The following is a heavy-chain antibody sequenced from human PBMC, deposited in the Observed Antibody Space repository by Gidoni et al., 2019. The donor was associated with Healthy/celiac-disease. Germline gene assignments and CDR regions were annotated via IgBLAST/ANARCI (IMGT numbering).Heavy chain of an antibody. CDR2: IYYSGST. J-gene: IGHJ6*03. D-gene: IGHD3-10*01. CDR3: ARDRTLWFGEFKYSRYMDV. CDR1: GSSISSGGYY. Sequence: CGSSISSGGYYWSWIRQHPGKGLEWIGYIYYSGSTYYNPSLKSRVTISVDTSKNQFSLKLSSVTAADTAVYYCARDRTLWFGEFKYSRYMDVWGKGTTVTVSS. V-gene: IGHV4-31*02.